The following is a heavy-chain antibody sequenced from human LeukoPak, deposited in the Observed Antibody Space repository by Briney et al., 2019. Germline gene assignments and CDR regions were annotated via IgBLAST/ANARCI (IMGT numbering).Heavy chain of an antibody. CDR3: ARLHYDSSGYYPHY. CDR2: IYYSGST. V-gene: IGHV4-39*01. J-gene: IGHJ4*02. D-gene: IGHD3-22*01. CDR1: GGSISSSSYY. Sequence: SETLSLTCTVSGGSISSSSYYWGWIRQPPGKGLEWTGSIYYSGSTYYNPSLKSRVTISVDTSKNQFSLKLSSVTTADTAVYYCARLHYDSSGYYPHYWGQGTLVTVSS.